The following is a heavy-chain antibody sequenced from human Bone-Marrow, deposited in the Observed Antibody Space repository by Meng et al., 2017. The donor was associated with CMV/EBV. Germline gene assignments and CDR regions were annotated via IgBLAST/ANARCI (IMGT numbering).Heavy chain of an antibody. V-gene: IGHV1-8*02. J-gene: IGHJ5*02. CDR3: ARGSGYDSNWFDP. CDR1: GYTFTSYY. D-gene: IGHD5-12*01. Sequence: ASVKVSCKASGYTFTSYYMHWVRQAPGQGLEWMGWMNPNSGNTGYAQKFQGRVTMTRNTSISTAYMELSSLRSEDTAVYYCARGSGYDSNWFDPWGQGTLVTVSS. CDR2: MNPNSGNT.